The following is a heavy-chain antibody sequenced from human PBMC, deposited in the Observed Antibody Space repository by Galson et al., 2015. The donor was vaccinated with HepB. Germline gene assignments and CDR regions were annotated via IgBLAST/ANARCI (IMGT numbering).Heavy chain of an antibody. CDR2: ISGSGGST. D-gene: IGHD3-10*01. Sequence: SLRLSCAASGFTFSSYAMSWVRQAPGKGLEWVSAISGSGGSTYYADSVKGRFTISRDNSKNTLYLQMNSLRAEDTAVYYCAKDKDGSGSPFDYWGQGTLVTVSS. CDR3: AKDKDGSGSPFDY. CDR1: GFTFSSYA. J-gene: IGHJ4*02. V-gene: IGHV3-23*01.